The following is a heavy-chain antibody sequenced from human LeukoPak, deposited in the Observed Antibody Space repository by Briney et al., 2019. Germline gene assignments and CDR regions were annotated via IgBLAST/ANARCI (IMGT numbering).Heavy chain of an antibody. J-gene: IGHJ4*02. CDR1: GGSLSTHH. Sequence: SETLSLTCVVSGGSLSTHHWSWIRQCPGRRLEWIGYISDSGSTNYNPSLKSRVTISVDTSKNQFSLMLSSVTAADTAVYYCARGYDSSAYYPFNYWGQGTLVTVSS. CDR2: ISDSGST. V-gene: IGHV4-59*11. CDR3: ARGYDSSAYYPFNY. D-gene: IGHD3-22*01.